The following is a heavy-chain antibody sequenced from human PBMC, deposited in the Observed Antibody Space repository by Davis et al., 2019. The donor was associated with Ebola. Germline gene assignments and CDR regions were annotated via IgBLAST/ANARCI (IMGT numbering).Heavy chain of an antibody. Sequence: MPGGSLRLSCTVSGGSISSYYWSWIRQPPGKGLEWIGYIYYSGSTNYNPSLKSRVTISVDTSKNQFSLKLSSVIAADTAVYYCARLPSGDYGMDVWGQGTTVTVSS. CDR1: GGSISSYY. J-gene: IGHJ6*02. CDR2: IYYSGST. D-gene: IGHD3-10*01. V-gene: IGHV4-59*08. CDR3: ARLPSGDYGMDV.